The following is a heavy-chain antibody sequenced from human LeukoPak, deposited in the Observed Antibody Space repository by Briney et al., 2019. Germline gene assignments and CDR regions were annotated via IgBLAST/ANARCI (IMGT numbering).Heavy chain of an antibody. Sequence: SETLSLTCTVSGGSISSYYWSWIRQPAGKGLEWIGRICTSGSTNYNPSLKSRGTISVDTSKKDLSLKLTSVTAADTAVYYCVRVHGGYDYYWGQGTLVTVSS. CDR3: VRVHGGYDYY. V-gene: IGHV4-4*07. CDR2: ICTSGST. CDR1: GGSISSYY. J-gene: IGHJ4*02. D-gene: IGHD5-12*01.